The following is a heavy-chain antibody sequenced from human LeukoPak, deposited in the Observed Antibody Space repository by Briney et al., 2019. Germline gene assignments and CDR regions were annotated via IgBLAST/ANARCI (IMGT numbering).Heavy chain of an antibody. V-gene: IGHV3-9*01. Sequence: GGSLRLSCAASRFTFEEYAMHWVRQAPGKGLEWVSGISWNSGHIGYADSVKGRFTISRDNAKNSLYLQMNSLRAEDTALYYCAKDSSSWYGVFDYWGQGTLVTVSS. CDR1: RFTFEEYA. CDR2: ISWNSGHI. D-gene: IGHD6-13*01. CDR3: AKDSSSWYGVFDY. J-gene: IGHJ4*02.